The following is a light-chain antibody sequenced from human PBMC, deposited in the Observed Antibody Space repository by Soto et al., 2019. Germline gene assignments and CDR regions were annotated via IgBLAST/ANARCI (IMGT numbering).Light chain of an antibody. CDR3: QQYNNWPPIT. Sequence: EIVMTHSPATRSVPPGGRGTLSFLASQSVSSSLAWYQHKPGQAPRLLIYGASNRATGIPDRFSGSGSGTEFTLTISRLQSEDFAVYYCQQYNNWPPITFGQGTRLEIK. CDR1: QSVSSS. J-gene: IGKJ5*01. CDR2: GAS. V-gene: IGKV3-15*01.